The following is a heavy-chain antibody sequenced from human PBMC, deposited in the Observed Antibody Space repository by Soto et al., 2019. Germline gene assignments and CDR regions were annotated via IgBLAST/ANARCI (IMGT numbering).Heavy chain of an antibody. J-gene: IGHJ4*02. CDR1: GFTFSSYA. D-gene: IGHD3-22*01. V-gene: IGHV3-23*01. Sequence: PGGSLRLSCAASGFTFSSYAMSWVRQAPGKGLEWVSAISGSGGSTYYADSVKGRFTISRDNSKNTLYLQMNSLRAEDTAVYYCAKKGGSDYYDSSGYYGFDYWGQGTLVTVSS. CDR3: AKKGGSDYYDSSGYYGFDY. CDR2: ISGSGGST.